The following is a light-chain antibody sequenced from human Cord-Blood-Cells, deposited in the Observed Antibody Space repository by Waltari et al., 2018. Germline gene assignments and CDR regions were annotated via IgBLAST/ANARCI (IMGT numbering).Light chain of an antibody. J-gene: IGKJ4*01. CDR2: GAS. V-gene: IGKV3D-7*01. Sequence: IVMTQSQATLSLSPGERATLSCRASQSVSSSYLSWYQQKPGQAPRLLIDGASTRATGIPARFSGSGSGTDFTLTISSLQPEDFAVYYCQQDYNLPLTFGGGTKVEIK. CDR3: QQDYNLPLT. CDR1: QSVSSSY.